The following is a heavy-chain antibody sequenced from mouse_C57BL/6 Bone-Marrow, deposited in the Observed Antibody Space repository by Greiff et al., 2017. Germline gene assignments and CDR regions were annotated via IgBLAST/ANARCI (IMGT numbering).Heavy chain of an antibody. CDR3: ARKAHYYGSSYFDY. J-gene: IGHJ2*01. V-gene: IGHV1-64*01. D-gene: IGHD1-1*01. Sequence: QVQLQQPGAELVKPGASVKLSCKASGYTFTSYWMHWVKQSPGQGLEWIGMIHPNSGSTNYNEKFKSKATLTVDKSSSTAYMQLSSLTSEDSAVYYCARKAHYYGSSYFDYWGQGTTLTVSS. CDR2: IHPNSGST. CDR1: GYTFTSYW.